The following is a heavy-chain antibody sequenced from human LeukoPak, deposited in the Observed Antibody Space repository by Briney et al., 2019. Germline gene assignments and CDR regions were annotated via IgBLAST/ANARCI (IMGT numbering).Heavy chain of an antibody. CDR3: ARHNGATNWFDP. CDR2: INHSGST. V-gene: IGHV4-34*01. J-gene: IGHJ5*02. Sequence: PGGSLRLSCAASGFTFSSYWMSWIRQPPGKGLEWIGEINHSGSTNYNPSLKSRVTISVDTSKNQFSLKLSSVTAADTAVYYCARHNGATNWFDPWGQGTLVTVSS. D-gene: IGHD5-24*01. CDR1: GFTFSSYW.